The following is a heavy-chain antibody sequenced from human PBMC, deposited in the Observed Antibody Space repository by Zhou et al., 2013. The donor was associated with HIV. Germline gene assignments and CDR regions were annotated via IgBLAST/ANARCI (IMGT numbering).Heavy chain of an antibody. Sequence: QVQLVQSGAEVKKPGASVKVSCKASGYTFTGYYMHWVRQAPGQGLEWMGWFNPNSGGTNLPQKFQGRVTMTREASFSTAYMELTRLRSDDTAVYYCARARYYYGSGSYPFDYWGQGTLVTVSS. CDR1: GYTFTGYY. CDR2: FNPNSGGT. D-gene: IGHD3-10*01. V-gene: IGHV1-2*02. CDR3: ARARYYYGSGSYPFDY. J-gene: IGHJ4*02.